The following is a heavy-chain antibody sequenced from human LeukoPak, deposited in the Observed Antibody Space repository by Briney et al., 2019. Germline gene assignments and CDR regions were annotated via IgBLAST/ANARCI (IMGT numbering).Heavy chain of an antibody. CDR1: GGSISSYY. V-gene: IGHV4-59*01. Sequence: SQTLSLTCTVSGGSISSYYWSWIRQPPGKGLEWIGYIYYSGSTNYNPSLKSRVTISVDTSKNQFSLKLSSVTAADTAVYYCARVSGYSSYWGQGTLVTVSS. CDR2: IYYSGST. D-gene: IGHD3-22*01. J-gene: IGHJ4*02. CDR3: ARVSGYSSY.